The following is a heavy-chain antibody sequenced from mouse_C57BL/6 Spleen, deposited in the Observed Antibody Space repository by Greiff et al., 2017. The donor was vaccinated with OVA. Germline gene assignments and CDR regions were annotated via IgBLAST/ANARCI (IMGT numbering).Heavy chain of an antibody. Sequence: QVQLQQPGAELVKPGASVKLSCKASGYTFTSYWMQWVKQRPGQGLEWIGEIDPSDSYTNYNQKFKGKATLTVDTSSSTAYMQLSSLTSEDSAVYYCARFGAYYSNYEAYWGQGTLVTVSA. CDR2: IDPSDSYT. CDR3: ARFGAYYSNYEAY. V-gene: IGHV1-50*01. CDR1: GYTFTSYW. D-gene: IGHD2-5*01. J-gene: IGHJ3*01.